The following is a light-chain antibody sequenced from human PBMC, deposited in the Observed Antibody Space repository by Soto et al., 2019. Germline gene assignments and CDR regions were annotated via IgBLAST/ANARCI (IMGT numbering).Light chain of an antibody. CDR2: AAS. CDR1: QDIRND. CDR3: LQHNSYPLT. Sequence: DIQMTQSPSSLSASVGDRVTITCRASQDIRNDVAWYQQKPGKDPKRLIFAASSLQSGVPSRFSGSGSGTEFTLTISSLQPEDFATYYCLQHNSYPLTFGGGTKVDIK. V-gene: IGKV1-17*01. J-gene: IGKJ4*01.